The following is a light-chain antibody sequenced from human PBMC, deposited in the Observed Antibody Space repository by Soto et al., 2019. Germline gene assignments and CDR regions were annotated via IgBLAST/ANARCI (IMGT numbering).Light chain of an antibody. CDR1: SSNIVSNT. Sequence: QLVLTQPPSASGTPGQRVTMSCSGSSSNIVSNTVNWYQQLPGTAPKLLIYSNDQRPSGVPDRFSGSKSGTSASLAISGLQSEDESDYYCAAWDDSLNGVVFGGGTKLTVL. J-gene: IGLJ2*01. V-gene: IGLV1-44*01. CDR3: AAWDDSLNGVV. CDR2: SND.